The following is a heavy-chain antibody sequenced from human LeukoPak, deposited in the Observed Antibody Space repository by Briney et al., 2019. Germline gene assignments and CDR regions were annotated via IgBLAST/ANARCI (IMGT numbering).Heavy chain of an antibody. Sequence: GGSLRLSCAASGFTFDDYAMHWVRQAPGKGLEWVSLISWDGGSTYYADSVKGRFTISRDNSKNSLYLQMNSLRAEDMALYYCAKGLYGSGSTHLFDYWGQGTLVTVSS. CDR1: GFTFDDYA. CDR2: ISWDGGST. D-gene: IGHD3-10*01. CDR3: AKGLYGSGSTHLFDY. J-gene: IGHJ4*02. V-gene: IGHV3-43D*03.